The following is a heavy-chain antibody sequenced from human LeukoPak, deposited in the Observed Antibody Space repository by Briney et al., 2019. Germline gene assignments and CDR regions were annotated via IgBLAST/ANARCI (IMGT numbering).Heavy chain of an antibody. CDR2: ISISSTTI. CDR3: AREIRETVVTRHYYYGIDV. Sequence: GGSLRLSCEPSGFSFSTYSMNWVRQAPGKGLEWISYISISSTTIYYADSVKGRFTISRDNSKNSLYLQMSSLRAEDTAVYYCAREIRETVVTRHYYYGIDVWGQGTTVTVSS. CDR1: GFSFSTYS. J-gene: IGHJ6*02. V-gene: IGHV3-48*01. D-gene: IGHD2-15*01.